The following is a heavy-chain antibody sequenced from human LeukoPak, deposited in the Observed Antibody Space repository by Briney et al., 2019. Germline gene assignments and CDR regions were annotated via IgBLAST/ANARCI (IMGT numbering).Heavy chain of an antibody. CDR1: GYSFTGFY. CDR3: ARDPGISLSGKYFRH. D-gene: IGHD6-19*01. Sequence: ASVKVSCKASGYSFTGFYMHWVRQAPGQGLEWMGWINPNSGGTNYAQRFQGRVTMTMDTSISTAYMELSSMRSDDTAVYYCARDPGISLSGKYFRHWGQGTLVTVSS. CDR2: INPNSGGT. V-gene: IGHV1-2*02. J-gene: IGHJ1*01.